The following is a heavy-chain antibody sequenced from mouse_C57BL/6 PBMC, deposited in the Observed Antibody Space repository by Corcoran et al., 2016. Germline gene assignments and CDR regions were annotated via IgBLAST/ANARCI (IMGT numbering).Heavy chain of an antibody. CDR1: GYTFTTYG. V-gene: IGHV9-3*01. CDR3: ARWGVITTVVATEYVDY. CDR2: INTYSGVP. J-gene: IGHJ2*01. Sequence: QIQLVQSGPELKKPGETVKISCKASGYTFTTYGMSWVKPAPGKGLKWMGWINTYSGVPTYADDFKGRFAFSLETSASTAYLQLNNLKNEDTAIYFCARWGVITTVVATEYVDYGCQGTTLTVSS. D-gene: IGHD1-1*01.